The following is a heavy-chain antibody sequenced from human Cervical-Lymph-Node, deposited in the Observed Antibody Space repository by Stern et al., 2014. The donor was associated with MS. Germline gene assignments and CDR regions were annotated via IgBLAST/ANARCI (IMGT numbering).Heavy chain of an antibody. CDR2: IIHLFETA. Sequence: VQLVESGAEVKRPGSSVKVSCKASGGTFGTYAINWVRQAPGQGLEWMGGIIHLFETADYAQRFHGRVTIIADGTTSTVSMELSSLISDDTAVYYCARGCRYHDFWSASYGHFEYWGQGTLITVSS. D-gene: IGHD3-3*01. CDR1: GGTFGTYA. CDR3: ARGCRYHDFWSASYGHFEY. J-gene: IGHJ4*02. V-gene: IGHV1-69*01.